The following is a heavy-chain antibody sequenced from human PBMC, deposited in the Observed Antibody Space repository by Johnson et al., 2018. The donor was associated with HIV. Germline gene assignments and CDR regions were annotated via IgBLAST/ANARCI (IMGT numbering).Heavy chain of an antibody. V-gene: IGHV3-11*04. CDR1: GFIFTKAW. CDR2: ISSSGSTI. CDR3: ARDRREYSSSRWPDAFDI. D-gene: IGHD6-6*01. Sequence: QVQLVESGGGLVKPGGSLRFSCAASGFIFTKAWMSWVRQAPGKGLEWVSYISSSGSTIYYADSVKGRFTISRDNAKNSLYLQINSLRAEDTAVCYCARDRREYSSSRWPDAFDIWGQGTMVTVSS. J-gene: IGHJ3*02.